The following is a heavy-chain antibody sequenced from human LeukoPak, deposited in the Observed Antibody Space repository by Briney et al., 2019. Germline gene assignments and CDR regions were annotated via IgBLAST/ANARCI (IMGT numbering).Heavy chain of an antibody. J-gene: IGHJ4*02. V-gene: IGHV4-34*01. CDR2: IDHSGST. Sequence: SETLSLTCAVYGGSFSGYYWSWIRQPPGKGLEWIGVIDHSGSTNYNPSLKSRVTISVDTSKNQFSLKLSSVTAADTAVYYCARDTNYYGSGSYPSTFDYWGQGTLVTVSS. D-gene: IGHD3-10*01. CDR3: ARDTNYYGSGSYPSTFDY. CDR1: GGSFSGYY.